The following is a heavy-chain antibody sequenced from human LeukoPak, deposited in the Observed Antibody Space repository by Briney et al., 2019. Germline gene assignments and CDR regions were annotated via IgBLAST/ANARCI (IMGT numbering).Heavy chain of an antibody. CDR2: INSDGSST. J-gene: IGHJ5*02. CDR3: ARANSGYSYGGPWFDL. Sequence: GGSLRLSCAASGFTFSSYWMHWVRQAPGKGLVWVSRINSDGSSTSYADSVKGRFTISRDNAKNTLYLQMNSLRAEDTAVYYCARANSGYSYGGPWFDLWGQGTLVTVSS. D-gene: IGHD5-18*01. CDR1: GFTFSSYW. V-gene: IGHV3-74*01.